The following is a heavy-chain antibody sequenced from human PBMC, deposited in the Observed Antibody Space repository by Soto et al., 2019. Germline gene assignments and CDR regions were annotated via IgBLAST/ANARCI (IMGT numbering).Heavy chain of an antibody. D-gene: IGHD3-16*01. Sequence: QVQLVESGGGVVQPGTSLRLSCAASGFTFSGSAMHWVRQAPGKGLEWLTVISYDGTTKYYADSVKGRFATSRDNSRNTLFRHMDSLRPDDTAVYYCARDRLRWINWFDPWGQGTLVTVSS. CDR3: ARDRLRWINWFDP. J-gene: IGHJ5*02. CDR1: GFTFSGSA. V-gene: IGHV3-30*09. CDR2: ISYDGTTK.